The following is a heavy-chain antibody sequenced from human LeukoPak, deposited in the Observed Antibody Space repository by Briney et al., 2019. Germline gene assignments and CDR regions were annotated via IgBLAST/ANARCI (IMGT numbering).Heavy chain of an antibody. CDR3: ATVNHYALES. CDR1: GFTFKNSW. Sequence: GGSLRLSCAASGFTFKNSWMSWVRQAPGKGLEWISYISASGSTIYYADSVRGRFTTSRDNARNSLSLQINSLRAEDTAVYYCATVNHYALESWGQGTLVTVSS. J-gene: IGHJ4*02. D-gene: IGHD3-16*01. CDR2: ISASGSTI. V-gene: IGHV3-11*01.